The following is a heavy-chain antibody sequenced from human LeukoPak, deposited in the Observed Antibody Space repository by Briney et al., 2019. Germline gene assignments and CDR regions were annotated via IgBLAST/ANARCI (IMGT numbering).Heavy chain of an antibody. V-gene: IGHV3-30*02. CDR1: GFTFSSYS. J-gene: IGHJ4*02. CDR2: IRYDEKN. D-gene: IGHD2-15*01. Sequence: GGSLRLSCAASGFTFSSYSMNWVRQAPGKGLDWVAFIRYDEKNYYADSVKGRFTISRDNSKNTLYLQMSSLRVEDTAIYYCAKERYCSGGNCYPDDNWGQGTLVTVSS. CDR3: AKERYCSGGNCYPDDN.